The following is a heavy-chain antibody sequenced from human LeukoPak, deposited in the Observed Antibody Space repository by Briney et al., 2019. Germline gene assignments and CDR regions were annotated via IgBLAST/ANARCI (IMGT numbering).Heavy chain of an antibody. V-gene: IGHV4-59*01. CDR1: GGSISSYY. D-gene: IGHD6-13*01. CDR3: ATDSRSWGMDV. Sequence: SETLSLTCTVSGGSISSYYWSWIRQPPGKGLEWIGYIYYSGSTNYNPSLKSRVTISVDTSKNQFSLKLSSVTAADTAVYYCATDSRSWGMDVWGQGTTVTVSS. J-gene: IGHJ6*02. CDR2: IYYSGST.